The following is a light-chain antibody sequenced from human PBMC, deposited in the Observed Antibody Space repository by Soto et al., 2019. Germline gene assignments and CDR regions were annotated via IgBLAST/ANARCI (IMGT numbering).Light chain of an antibody. CDR3: QQYNNWPLT. J-gene: IGKJ4*01. V-gene: IGKV3-20*01. Sequence: EIVLTQSPGTLSLSPGERATLSCRASQSVSSSFLAWYQQKPGQAPRLVIYGASSRATGIPDRFSGSGSGTDFTLTISSLQSEDFAVYYCQQYNNWPLTFGGGTKVDIK. CDR1: QSVSSSF. CDR2: GAS.